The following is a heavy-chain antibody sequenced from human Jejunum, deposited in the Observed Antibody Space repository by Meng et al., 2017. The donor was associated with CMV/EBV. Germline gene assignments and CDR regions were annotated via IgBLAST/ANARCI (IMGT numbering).Heavy chain of an antibody. J-gene: IGHJ4*02. CDR2: ISGSGVHS. CDR3: AKHRGESYYHSGIDS. Sequence: GFSFDTYAMSWVRQAPGKGLEWVSGISGSGVHSYDADSVKGRFTVSRDNSKNTLYLQMNSLRAEDTAVYYCAKHRGESYYHSGIDSWGQGTLVTISS. CDR1: GFSFDTYA. V-gene: IGHV3-23*01. D-gene: IGHD3-10*01.